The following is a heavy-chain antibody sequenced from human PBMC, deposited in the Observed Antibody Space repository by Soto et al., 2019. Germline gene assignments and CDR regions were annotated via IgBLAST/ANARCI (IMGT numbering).Heavy chain of an antibody. CDR3: ARHAGYCSGGSCYPTPPNNWFDP. D-gene: IGHD2-15*01. J-gene: IGHJ5*02. CDR2: IYYSGST. Sequence: SETLSLTCTVSGGSISSSSYYWGWIRQPPGKGLEWIGSIYYSGSTYYNPSLKSQVTISVDTSKNQFSLKLSSVTAADTAVYYCARHAGYCSGGSCYPTPPNNWFDPWGQGTLVTVSS. CDR1: GGSISSSSYY. V-gene: IGHV4-39*01.